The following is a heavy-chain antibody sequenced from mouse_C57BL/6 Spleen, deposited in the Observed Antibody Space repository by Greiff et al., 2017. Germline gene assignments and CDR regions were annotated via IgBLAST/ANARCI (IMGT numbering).Heavy chain of an antibody. J-gene: IGHJ4*01. CDR1: GFTFTDYY. CDR2: IRNKANGYTT. Sequence: EVLLVESGGGLVQPGGSLSLSCAASGFTFTDYYMSWVRQTPGKALEWLGFIRNKANGYTTEYSVSVKGRFTISRDNSQSILYLQMNALCAEDSSAYYCAESLYAMDYWGQGTSVTVSS. CDR3: AESLYAMDY. V-gene: IGHV7-3*01.